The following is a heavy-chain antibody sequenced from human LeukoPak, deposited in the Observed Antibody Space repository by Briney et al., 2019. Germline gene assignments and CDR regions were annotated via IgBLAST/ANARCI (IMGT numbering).Heavy chain of an antibody. Sequence: GRSLSLSCAASGFTFNGYAIHWVRQAPGKGLEWVAVVSSDGINKYYADSVKGRFTISRDNSKNTLYLQMNSLRPEDTAVYYCAREKDYGDYIDFWGQGTLVTVSS. CDR3: AREKDYGDYIDF. V-gene: IGHV3-30-3*01. J-gene: IGHJ4*02. CDR1: GFTFNGYA. D-gene: IGHD4-17*01. CDR2: VSSDGINK.